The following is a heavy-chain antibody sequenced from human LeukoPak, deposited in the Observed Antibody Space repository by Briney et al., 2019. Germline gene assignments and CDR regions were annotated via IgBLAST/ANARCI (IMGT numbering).Heavy chain of an antibody. CDR3: ARVQGYCSTTSCYPHY. V-gene: IGHV7-4-1*02. CDR1: GYTFTDYY. D-gene: IGHD2-2*01. Sequence: ASVKVSCKASGYTFTDYYIHWVRQAPGQGLEWMGWINTNTGNPTYAQGFTGRFVFSLDTSVNTAYLQISSLKAEDTAIYYCARVQGYCSTTSCYPHYWGQGTLVTVSS. J-gene: IGHJ4*02. CDR2: INTNTGNP.